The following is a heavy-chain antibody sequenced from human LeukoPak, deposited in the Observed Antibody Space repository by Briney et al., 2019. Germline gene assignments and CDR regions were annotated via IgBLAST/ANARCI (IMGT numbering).Heavy chain of an antibody. CDR1: GGSISRQY. D-gene: IGHD3-3*01. Sequence: PSETLSLTCTVSGGSISRQYWTWIRQPPGKGLEWIGFINYSGTTRYNPSLQSRVTISVDTSKNQFSLKLSSVTAADTAVYYCARRTILNWFDPWGQGTLVTVSS. V-gene: IGHV4-59*11. J-gene: IGHJ5*02. CDR2: INYSGTT. CDR3: ARRTILNWFDP.